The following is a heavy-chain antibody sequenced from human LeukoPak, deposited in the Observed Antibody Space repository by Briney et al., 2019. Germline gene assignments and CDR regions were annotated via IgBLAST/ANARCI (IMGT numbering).Heavy chain of an antibody. CDR2: IFTSGST. CDR1: GGSITSDY. CDR3: SRGGANDL. Sequence: ASETLSLTCTVSGGSITSDYWSWIRQPAGKGLERIGRIFTSGSTTYNPSLKSRVTMSLDTSKNQFFLKLSSVTAADTAAYFCSRGGANDLWGQGTLVTVSS. D-gene: IGHD4/OR15-4a*01. J-gene: IGHJ5*02. V-gene: IGHV4-4*07.